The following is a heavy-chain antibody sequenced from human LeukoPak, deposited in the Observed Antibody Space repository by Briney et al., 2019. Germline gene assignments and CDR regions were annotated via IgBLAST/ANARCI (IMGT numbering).Heavy chain of an antibody. D-gene: IGHD4-11*01. Sequence: ASVKVSCKASGYTFTGYYIHWVRQAPGQGLEWMGWINPNSGGTNYAQKFQGRVTMTRDTSISTAYMELSRLTSDDTDVYYCARDAIVRDYSNSDYWGQGTLVAVSS. CDR1: GYTFTGYY. J-gene: IGHJ4*02. V-gene: IGHV1-2*02. CDR2: INPNSGGT. CDR3: ARDAIVRDYSNSDY.